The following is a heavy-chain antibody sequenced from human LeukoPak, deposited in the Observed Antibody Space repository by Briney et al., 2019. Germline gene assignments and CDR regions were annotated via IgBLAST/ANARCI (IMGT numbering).Heavy chain of an antibody. CDR3: ARGRISIFGVVRDDYAFDI. V-gene: IGHV4-30-4*08. J-gene: IGHJ3*02. CDR2: IYNSGST. CDR1: GGSISSGSYY. Sequence: SETLSLTCTVSGGSISSGSYYWSWIRQPPGKGLEWIGYIYNSGSTYYNPSLKSRVTISVDTPKNQFSLKLSSVTAADTAVYYCARGRISIFGVVRDDYAFDIWGQGTMVTVSS. D-gene: IGHD3-3*01.